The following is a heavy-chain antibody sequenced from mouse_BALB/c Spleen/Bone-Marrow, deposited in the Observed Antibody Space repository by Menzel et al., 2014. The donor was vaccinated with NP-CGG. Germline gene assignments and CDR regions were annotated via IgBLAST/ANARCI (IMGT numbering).Heavy chain of an antibody. V-gene: IGHV1S81*02. CDR1: GYTFTSHW. Sequence: VQLVESGAELVKPGASVKLSCKASGYTFTSHWMHWVEQRPGQGLEWIGGVNPSNGRSNYDEKFKSKATLTVDKSSSTAYMQLSSLTSEDSAVYYCARRGNYGAMDYWGQGTSVTVSS. D-gene: IGHD2-1*01. CDR2: VNPSNGRS. J-gene: IGHJ4*01. CDR3: ARRGNYGAMDY.